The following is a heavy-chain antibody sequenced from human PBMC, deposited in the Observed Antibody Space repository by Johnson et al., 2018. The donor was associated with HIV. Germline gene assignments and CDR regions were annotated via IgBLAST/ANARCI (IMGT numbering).Heavy chain of an antibody. Sequence: QVQLVESGGGVVQPGRSLRLSCAASGFTFSSYAIHWVRQAPGKGLEWVAVISNDGSNKYYADSVKGRFTISRDNSKNTLFLQMNSLRAEATALYYCADPISSWYHFAAGGLGAFDIWGQGTMATVSS. J-gene: IGHJ3*02. CDR1: GFTFSSYA. V-gene: IGHV3-30-3*01. CDR3: ADPISSWYHFAAGGLGAFDI. D-gene: IGHD6-13*01. CDR2: ISNDGSNK.